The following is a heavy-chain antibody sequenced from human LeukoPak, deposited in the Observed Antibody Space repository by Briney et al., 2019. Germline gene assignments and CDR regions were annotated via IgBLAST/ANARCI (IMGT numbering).Heavy chain of an antibody. CDR2: IYYSGST. CDR1: GGSISSSSYY. Sequence: SETLSLTCTVSGGSISSSSYYWGWIRQPPGKGLEWIGSIYYSGSTYYNPSLKSRVTISVDTSKNQFSLKLSSVTAADTAVYYCDGGSRYRDRDYWGQGTLVTVPS. J-gene: IGHJ4*02. V-gene: IGHV4-39*01. D-gene: IGHD3-16*01. CDR3: DGGSRYRDRDY.